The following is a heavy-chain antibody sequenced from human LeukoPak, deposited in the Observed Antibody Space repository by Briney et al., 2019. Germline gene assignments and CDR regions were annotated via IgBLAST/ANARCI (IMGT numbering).Heavy chain of an antibody. CDR1: GYTLTELS. CDR2: FDPEDGET. Sequence: ASVKVSCKVSGYTLTELSMHCVRQAPGKGLEWMGGFDPEDGETICAQKFQGRVTMTEDTSTDTAYMELSSLRSEDTAVYYCATGYSYGQGFDYWGQGTLVTVSS. J-gene: IGHJ4*02. V-gene: IGHV1-24*01. CDR3: ATGYSYGQGFDY. D-gene: IGHD5-18*01.